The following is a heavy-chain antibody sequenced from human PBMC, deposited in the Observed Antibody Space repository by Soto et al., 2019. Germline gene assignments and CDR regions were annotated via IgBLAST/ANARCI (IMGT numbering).Heavy chain of an antibody. D-gene: IGHD6-6*01. V-gene: IGHV3-33*06. CDR1: GFTFSSYG. Sequence: QVQLVESGGGVVQPGRSLRLSCAASGFTFSSYGMHWVRQAPGKGLEWVAVIWYDGSNKYYADSVKGRFTISRDNSKNTLYLQMNSLRAEDTAVYYCAKGGSSSPPRGGMDVWGQGTTVTVSS. CDR3: AKGGSSSPPRGGMDV. CDR2: IWYDGSNK. J-gene: IGHJ6*02.